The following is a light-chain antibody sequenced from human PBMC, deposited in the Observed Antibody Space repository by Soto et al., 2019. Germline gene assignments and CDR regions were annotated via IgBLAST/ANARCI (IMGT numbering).Light chain of an antibody. V-gene: IGKV1-5*03. CDR1: QNIDSW. Sequence: DIQMTQSPSTLSASVGDRVTITCRASQNIDSWLAWYQQKPGKAPKLLIYKASSLESGVPSRFSGSGSGTEFTLTISSLQPDDFATYYCQKYNDNSLFGGGTKVDIK. J-gene: IGKJ4*01. CDR3: QKYNDNSL. CDR2: KAS.